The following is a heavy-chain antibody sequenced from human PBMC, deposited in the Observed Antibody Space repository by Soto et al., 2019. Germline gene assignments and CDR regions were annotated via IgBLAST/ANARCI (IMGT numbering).Heavy chain of an antibody. CDR1: GFTFSSYA. CDR3: ARDYYDSSGEYPADPQYYYGMDV. V-gene: IGHV3-30-3*01. D-gene: IGHD3-22*01. J-gene: IGHJ6*02. CDR2: ISYDGSNK. Sequence: GGSLRLSCAASGFTFSSYAMHWVRQAPGKGLEWVAVISYDGSNKYYADSVKGRFTISRDNSKNTLYLQMNSLRAEDTAVYYCARDYYDSSGEYPADPQYYYGMDVWGQGTTVTVSS.